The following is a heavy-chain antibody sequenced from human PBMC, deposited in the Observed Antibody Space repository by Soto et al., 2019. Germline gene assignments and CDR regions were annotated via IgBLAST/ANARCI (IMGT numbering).Heavy chain of an antibody. CDR2: IWYDGSNK. CDR1: GFTFSSYG. CDR3: ASEYCSGGSCYYYGMEV. J-gene: IGHJ6*04. D-gene: IGHD2-15*01. V-gene: IGHV3-33*01. Sequence: PGGSLRLSCAASGFTFSSYGMHWGRQAPCKGLEWVAVIWYDGSNKYYADSVKGRFTISRDNSKNTLYLQMNSLRAEDTAVYYCASEYCSGGSCYYYGMEVWGKGTKLTVSS.